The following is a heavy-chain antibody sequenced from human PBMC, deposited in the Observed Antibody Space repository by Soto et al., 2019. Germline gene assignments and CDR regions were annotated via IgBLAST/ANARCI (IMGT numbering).Heavy chain of an antibody. D-gene: IGHD6-19*01. CDR2: ISYDGSNN. Sequence: QVQLVESGGGVVQPGRSLRLSCAASGFTFNTYGMHWVRQAPGKGLEWVAVISYDGSNNYYADSVKGRFTISRDNSKNALYLQMNSLGAEDTAVYYCAKDGHPYSSGWWDRTLPSYWGQGSLVTVSS. J-gene: IGHJ4*02. CDR1: GFTFNTYG. V-gene: IGHV3-30*18. CDR3: AKDGHPYSSGWWDRTLPSY.